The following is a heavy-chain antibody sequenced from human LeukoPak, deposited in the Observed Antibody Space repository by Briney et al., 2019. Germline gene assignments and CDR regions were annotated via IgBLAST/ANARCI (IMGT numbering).Heavy chain of an antibody. V-gene: IGHV4-59*08. J-gene: IGHJ4*02. D-gene: IGHD2-15*01. CDR1: GGSISSYY. CDR3: ARVSVGCSGGSCYRHFDY. Sequence: SETLSLTCTVSGGSISSYYWSWIRQPPGKGLEWIGYIYYSGSTNYNPSLKSRVTISVDTSENQFSLKLSSVTAADTAVYYCARVSVGCSGGSCYRHFDYWGQGTLVTVSS. CDR2: IYYSGST.